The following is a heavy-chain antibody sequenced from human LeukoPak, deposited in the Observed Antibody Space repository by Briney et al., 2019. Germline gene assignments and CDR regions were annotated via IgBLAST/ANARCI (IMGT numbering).Heavy chain of an antibody. D-gene: IGHD2-15*01. CDR1: GGSVSSGSYY. CDR3: ASGYCSGGSCYNYYYYGMDV. CDR2: IYYSGNT. Sequence: SETLSLTCTVSGGSVSSGSYYWSWIRQPPGKGLEWIGYIYYSGNTNYNPSLKSRVTISVDTSKNQFSLKLSSVTAADTAVYYCASGYCSGGSCYNYYYYGMDVWGQGTTVTVSS. J-gene: IGHJ6*02. V-gene: IGHV4-61*01.